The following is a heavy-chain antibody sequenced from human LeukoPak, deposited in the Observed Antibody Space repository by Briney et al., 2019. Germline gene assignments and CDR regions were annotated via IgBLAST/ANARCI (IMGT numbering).Heavy chain of an antibody. CDR3: ARAYYDSSGYYYVYFDY. Sequence: GGSLRLSCAASGFTFSNYWMTWVRQAPGKGLEWVANIKHDGSEDYYLDSVKGRFTISRDNAKSSMWLQMNSLRAEDTAVYYCARAYYDSSGYYYVYFDYWGQGTLVTVSS. CDR2: IKHDGSED. J-gene: IGHJ4*02. D-gene: IGHD3-22*01. V-gene: IGHV3-7*01. CDR1: GFTFSNYW.